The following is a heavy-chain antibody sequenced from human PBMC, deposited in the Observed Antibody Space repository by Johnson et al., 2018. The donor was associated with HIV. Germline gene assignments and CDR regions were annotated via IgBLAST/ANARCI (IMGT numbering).Heavy chain of an antibody. J-gene: IGHJ3*02. V-gene: IGHV3-30*18. CDR2: ISYDGSNT. D-gene: IGHD1-26*01. CDR3: AKTYSGSNRDAFDI. CDR1: GFTFSSYG. Sequence: QVLLVESGGGVVRPGGSLRLSCAASGFTFSSYGMHWVRQAPGKGLEWVAVISYDGSNTYYADSVKGRFTISRDNSKNTLYLQMNSLRAEDTAVYYCAKTYSGSNRDAFDIWGQGTMVTVSS.